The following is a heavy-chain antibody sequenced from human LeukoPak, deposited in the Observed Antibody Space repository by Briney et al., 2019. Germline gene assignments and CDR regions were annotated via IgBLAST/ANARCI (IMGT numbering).Heavy chain of an antibody. Sequence: GGSLRLSCAASGFTFSNAWMSWVRQAPGKGLEWVANIKRDGSEKYYVDSVKGRFAISRDNAKNSLYLQMNSLRAEDTAVYYCASNGLRLGELSLYGYGYWGQGTLVTVSS. V-gene: IGHV3-7*01. J-gene: IGHJ4*02. D-gene: IGHD3-16*02. CDR1: GFTFSNAW. CDR3: ASNGLRLGELSLYGYGY. CDR2: IKRDGSEK.